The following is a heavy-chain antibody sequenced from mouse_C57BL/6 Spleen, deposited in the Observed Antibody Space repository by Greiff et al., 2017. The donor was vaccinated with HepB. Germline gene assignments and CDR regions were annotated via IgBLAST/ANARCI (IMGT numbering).Heavy chain of an antibody. J-gene: IGHJ3*01. Sequence: EVKLQESGPELVKPGASVKISCKASGYSFTGYYMNWVKQSPEKSLEWIGEINPSTGGTTYNQKFKAKATLTVDKSSSTAYMQLKSLTSEDSAVYYCAREYYDYDAWFAYWGQGTLVTVSA. D-gene: IGHD2-4*01. V-gene: IGHV1-42*01. CDR1: GYSFTGYY. CDR3: AREYYDYDAWFAY. CDR2: INPSTGGT.